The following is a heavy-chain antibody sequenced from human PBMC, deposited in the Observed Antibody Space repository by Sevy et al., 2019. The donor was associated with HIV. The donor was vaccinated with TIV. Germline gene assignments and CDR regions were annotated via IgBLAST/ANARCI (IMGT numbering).Heavy chain of an antibody. CDR1: GGSFSGYY. CDR3: ARLPSRIAAAGIRRDY. CDR2: INHSGST. Sequence: SETLSLTCAVYGGSFSGYYWSWIRQPPGKGLEWIGEINHSGSTNYNPSLKSRVTISVDTFKNQFSLKLSSVTAADTAVYYCARLPSRIAAAGIRRDYWGQGTLVTVSS. D-gene: IGHD6-13*01. V-gene: IGHV4-34*01. J-gene: IGHJ4*02.